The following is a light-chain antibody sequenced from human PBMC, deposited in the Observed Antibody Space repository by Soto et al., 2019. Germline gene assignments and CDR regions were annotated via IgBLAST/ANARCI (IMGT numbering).Light chain of an antibody. CDR2: SNY. J-gene: IGLJ1*01. CDR3: AGRDDSLSGLYV. CDR1: SGSLS. Sequence: QSVLTQPPSASGTPGQRVTISCSASSGSLSVDWYQHLPGTAPNLLIYSNYQRPSGVPDRFSGSKSGTSASLVISGLQSEDDADYYCAGRDDSLSGLYVFGTGTKVTVL. V-gene: IGLV1-44*01.